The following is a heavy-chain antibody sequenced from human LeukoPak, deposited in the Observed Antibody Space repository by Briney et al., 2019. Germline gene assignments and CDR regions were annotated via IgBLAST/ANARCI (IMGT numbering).Heavy chain of an antibody. CDR1: GFTVSSNS. Sequence: PGGSLRLSCTVSGFTVSSNSMSWVRQAPGKGLEWVSFIYSDNTHYSDSVKGRFTISRDNSKNTLYLQMNSLRAEDTAVYYCTVARPTGYFDYWGQGTLVTVSS. J-gene: IGHJ4*02. CDR3: TVARPTGYFDY. CDR2: IYSDNT. D-gene: IGHD5-12*01. V-gene: IGHV3-53*01.